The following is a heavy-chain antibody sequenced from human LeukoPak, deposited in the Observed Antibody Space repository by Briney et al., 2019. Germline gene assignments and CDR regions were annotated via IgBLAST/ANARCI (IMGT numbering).Heavy chain of an antibody. CDR3: VRFIAVAGTKLGFDS. V-gene: IGHV3-64D*09. Sequence: GGSLRLSCSASGFIFSNYAMHWVRQAPGKGLEYVSAISYNGGSTYYADSVKARFTTSRDNSKNTLHLQMSSLRAEDTAVYYCVRFIAVAGTKLGFDSWGQGTLVTVSS. CDR1: GFIFSNYA. CDR2: ISYNGGST. J-gene: IGHJ4*02. D-gene: IGHD6-19*01.